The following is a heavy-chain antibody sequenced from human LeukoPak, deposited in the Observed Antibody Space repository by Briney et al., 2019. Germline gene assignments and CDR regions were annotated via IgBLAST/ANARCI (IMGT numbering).Heavy chain of an antibody. J-gene: IGHJ4*02. Sequence: PSETLSLTCTVSGDSISSTNYYWGWIRQPPGKGLEWIGTIYYSGSTYYNPSLKSRVTISVDTSKNQFSLKLSSVTAADTAVYYCARRERYFDSYFDHWGQGTLVTVSS. D-gene: IGHD3-9*01. V-gene: IGHV4-39*01. CDR3: ARRERYFDSYFDH. CDR1: GDSISSTNYY. CDR2: IYYSGST.